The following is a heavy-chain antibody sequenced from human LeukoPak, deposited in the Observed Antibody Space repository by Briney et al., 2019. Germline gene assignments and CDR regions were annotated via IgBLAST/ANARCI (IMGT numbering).Heavy chain of an antibody. Sequence: GGSLRLSCAASGFMFDTYIMTWVRQATGKGLEWISYINSINAVYYTDSVEGRFSISRDNAKNSLYLQMNSLKDGDTAVYYCATSGTYRFDYWGQGTLVTVSS. CDR2: INSINAV. J-gene: IGHJ4*02. CDR3: ATSGTYRFDY. D-gene: IGHD1-26*01. CDR1: GFMFDTYI. V-gene: IGHV3-48*02.